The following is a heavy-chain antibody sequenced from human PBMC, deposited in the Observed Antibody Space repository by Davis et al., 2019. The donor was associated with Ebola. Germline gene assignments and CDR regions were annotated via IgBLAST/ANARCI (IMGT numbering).Heavy chain of an antibody. V-gene: IGHV3-30*04. J-gene: IGHJ4*02. CDR1: GFTFSSYA. CDR2: ISYDGSNK. Sequence: GESLKISCAASGFTFSSYAMHWVRQAPGKGLEWVAVISYDGSNKYYADSVKGRFTISRDNSKNTLYLQMNSLRAEDTAVYYCAKDQVGATTGYWGQGTLVTVSS. D-gene: IGHD1-26*01. CDR3: AKDQVGATTGY.